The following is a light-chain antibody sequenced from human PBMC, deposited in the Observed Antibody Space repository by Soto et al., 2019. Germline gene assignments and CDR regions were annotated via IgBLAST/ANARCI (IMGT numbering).Light chain of an antibody. Sequence: EIVMTQSPATLSVSPGERVTLSCRASQSISNNLAWYQHKPGRAPRVLIYDASTLATGVPVRFSGSWSGTEFTLTISSLQSDDFAVYYCQQYNNWPPKHTFGQGTKLEIK. CDR2: DAS. CDR3: QQYNNWPPKHT. CDR1: QSISNN. J-gene: IGKJ2*01. V-gene: IGKV3-15*01.